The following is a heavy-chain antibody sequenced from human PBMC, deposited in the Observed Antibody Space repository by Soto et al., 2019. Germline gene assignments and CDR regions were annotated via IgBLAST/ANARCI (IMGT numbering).Heavy chain of an antibody. V-gene: IGHV2-5*02. D-gene: IGHD3-9*01. CDR2: IYWDDDR. CDR3: AQITPFYFKGYYFDY. J-gene: IGHJ4*02. CDR1: GFSLSTTPVG. Sequence: QITLKESGPTLVKPTQTLTLTCTLSGFSLSTTPVGVGWIRQPPGKALDWLALIYWDDDRRYKPSLKNRLTITKETSGGQVVLTMTNVDPVDTATYYCAQITPFYFKGYYFDYWGPGILVTVSS.